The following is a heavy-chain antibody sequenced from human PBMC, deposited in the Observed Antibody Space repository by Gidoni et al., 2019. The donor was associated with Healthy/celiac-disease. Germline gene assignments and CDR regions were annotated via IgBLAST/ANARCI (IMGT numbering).Heavy chain of an antibody. J-gene: IGHJ6*02. CDR2: ISGDGGST. CDR3: AKDTYSSPFSSWTQPRGYYYYGMDV. Sequence: EVQLVESGGGVVQPGGSLRLSCAASGFTFVDYAMHWVRQAPGKGLEWVSLISGDGGSTYYADSVKGRFTISRDNSKNSLYLQMNSLRTEDTALYYCAKDTYSSPFSSWTQPRGYYYYGMDVWGQGTTVTVSS. V-gene: IGHV3-43*02. CDR1: GFTFVDYA. D-gene: IGHD6-13*01.